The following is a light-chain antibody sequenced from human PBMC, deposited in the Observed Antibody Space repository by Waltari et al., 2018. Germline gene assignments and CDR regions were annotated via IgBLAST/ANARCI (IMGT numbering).Light chain of an antibody. CDR2: VNS. CDR3: QSYDSSPYVV. CDR1: NAHTRAGHD. J-gene: IGLJ2*01. V-gene: IGLV1-40*01. Sequence: QSVLTQPLSVSGASGPGVTIPCNGSNAHTRAGHDGHWYQQIPGTAPKLLIYVNSNRPSGVPDRFSGSKSGTSASLAITGLQAEDEADYYCQSYDSSPYVVFGGGTKLTVL.